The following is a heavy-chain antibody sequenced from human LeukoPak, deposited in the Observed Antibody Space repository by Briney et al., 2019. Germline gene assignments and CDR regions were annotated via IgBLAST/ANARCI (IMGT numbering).Heavy chain of an antibody. J-gene: IGHJ4*02. CDR3: ARMGYCSSTSCPGDY. CDR1: GGPFSGYY. Sequence: SETLSLTCAVYGGPFSGYYWSWFRQPPGKGLEWIGEINHSGSTNYNPSLKSRVTISVDTSKNQFSLKLSSVTAADTAVYYCARMGYCSSTSCPGDYWGQGTLVTVSS. V-gene: IGHV4-34*01. D-gene: IGHD2-2*01. CDR2: INHSGST.